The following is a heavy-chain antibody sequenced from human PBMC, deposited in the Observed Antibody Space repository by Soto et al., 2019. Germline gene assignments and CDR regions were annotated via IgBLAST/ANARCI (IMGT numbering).Heavy chain of an antibody. D-gene: IGHD6-6*01. CDR3: AREYRSSSGRFDN. CDR1: GGSFSSYA. CDR2: LIPIFGTP. J-gene: IGHJ4*01. Sequence: QVQLVQSGAEVKKPGSSVKVSCKASGGSFSSYAISWVRQAPGQGRQWMGGLIPIFGTPSYAQKFQGGVTITADEDTSTAYMELSSLRSEDTGVYYWAREYRSSSGRFDNWGQGTLVTVSS. V-gene: IGHV1-69*01.